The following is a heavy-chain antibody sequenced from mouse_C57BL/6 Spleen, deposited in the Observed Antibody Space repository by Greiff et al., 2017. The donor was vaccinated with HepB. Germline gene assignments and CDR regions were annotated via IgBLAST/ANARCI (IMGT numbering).Heavy chain of an antibody. Sequence: LVESGEGLVKPGGSLKLSCAASGFTFSSYAMSWVRQTPEKRLEWVAYISSGGDYIYYADTVKGRFTISRDNARNTLYLQMSSLKSEDTAMYYCTRDGSNSPWFAYWGQGTLVTVSA. J-gene: IGHJ3*01. CDR1: GFTFSSYA. CDR2: ISSGGDYI. D-gene: IGHD2-5*01. CDR3: TRDGSNSPWFAY. V-gene: IGHV5-9-1*02.